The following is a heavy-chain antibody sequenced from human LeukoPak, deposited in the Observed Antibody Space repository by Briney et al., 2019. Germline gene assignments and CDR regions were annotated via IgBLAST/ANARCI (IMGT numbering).Heavy chain of an antibody. V-gene: IGHV1-2*02. CDR1: GYTFTGYY. D-gene: IGHD4-17*01. CDR3: ARGNYGDYYPFDF. CDR2: INPNSGGT. Sequence: ASVKVSCKASGYTFTGYYMHWVRQAPGQGLEWMGWINPNSGGTNYAQKFQGRVTMTRDTSINTAYMELSSLRSDDTAIYYCARGNYGDYYPFDFWGQGTLVTVSS. J-gene: IGHJ4*02.